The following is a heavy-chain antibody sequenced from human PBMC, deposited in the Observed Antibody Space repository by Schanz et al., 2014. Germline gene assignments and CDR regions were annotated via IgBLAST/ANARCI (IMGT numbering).Heavy chain of an antibody. CDR1: GFTFTTFA. CDR3: VKTDAGWRFDY. V-gene: IGHV3-23*04. CDR2: ISDRGDGT. J-gene: IGHJ4*02. D-gene: IGHD6-19*01. Sequence: DVQLVESGGGLVQPGGSLRLSCATSGFTFTTFAMTWVRQAPGKGLEWVSGISDRGDGTNYGDSVRGRFTISRDNSRNTVYLQMNNVGVDDTATYYCVKTDAGWRFDYWGQGTLVIVSS.